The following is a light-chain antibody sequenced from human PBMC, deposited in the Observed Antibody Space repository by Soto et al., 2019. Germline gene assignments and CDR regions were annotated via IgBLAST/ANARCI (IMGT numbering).Light chain of an antibody. Sequence: EVVRTQSPAAVSVSPWEGVTLSCRASQTISNDLAWYQQKPGQAPRLLIYGASTRATGVPARFSGGGSGTEFTLTISSLQSEDFAFYYCQQNNKWPPVTFGGGTKVDIK. V-gene: IGKV3-15*01. CDR2: GAS. CDR1: QTISND. J-gene: IGKJ4*01. CDR3: QQNNKWPPVT.